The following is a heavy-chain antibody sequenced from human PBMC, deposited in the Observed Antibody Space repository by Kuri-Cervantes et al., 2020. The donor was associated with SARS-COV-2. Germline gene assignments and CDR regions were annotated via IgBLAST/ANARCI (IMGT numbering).Heavy chain of an antibody. CDR2: ISETGGT. V-gene: IGHV4-61*05. CDR1: GGSISSSSYY. D-gene: IGHD3-10*01. CDR3: ARGTTPVYVSGPLWFHLDL. Sequence: SETLSLTCTVSGGSISSSSYYWGWIRQPPGKGLEWIGYISETGGTNYNPSLKSRVTMSVDISKNQFSLKMNSVNAADTAVYYCARGTTPVYVSGPLWFHLDLWGQGTLVTVSS. J-gene: IGHJ5*02.